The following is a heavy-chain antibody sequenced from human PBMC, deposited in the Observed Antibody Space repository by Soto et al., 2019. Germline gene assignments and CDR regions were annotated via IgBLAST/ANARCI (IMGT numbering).Heavy chain of an antibody. J-gene: IGHJ4*02. D-gene: IGHD3-10*01. Sequence: EVQLLESGGGLVQPGGSLRLSCAASGFTFSSYAMSWVRQAPGKGLEWVSGISGSGGRTFDADSVKGRFTISRDNSKNTLYLQMNSLRAEDTAVYYCAKDWGIWFGEWGLGYWGQGTLVTVSS. CDR2: ISGSGGRT. CDR3: AKDWGIWFGEWGLGY. CDR1: GFTFSSYA. V-gene: IGHV3-23*01.